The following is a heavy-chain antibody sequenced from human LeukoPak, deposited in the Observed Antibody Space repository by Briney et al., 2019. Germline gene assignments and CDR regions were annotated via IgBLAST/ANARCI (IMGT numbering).Heavy chain of an antibody. V-gene: IGHV4-59*01. CDR1: GGSINNYY. J-gene: IGHJ4*02. CDR3: AREGRGAAAGMDY. CDR2: IYYSGST. Sequence: SETLSLTCTVSGGSINNYYWSRVRQPPGKGLEWIGYIYYSGSTNYNPSLKSRVTISVDTSKNQFSLNLSSVTAADTAVYYCAREGRGAAAGMDYWGQGTLVTVSS. D-gene: IGHD6-13*01.